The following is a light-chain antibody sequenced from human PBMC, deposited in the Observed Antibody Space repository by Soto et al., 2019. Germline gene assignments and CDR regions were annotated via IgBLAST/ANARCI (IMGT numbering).Light chain of an antibody. CDR2: DAS. CDR1: QSILSY. V-gene: IGKV3-11*01. CDR3: QQRSTWPPFT. Sequence: DIVLTQSPATLYVSPGERATLSSRASQSILSYLAWYQQKPGQAPRLLIYDASNRATGVPARFTGSGSGTDFTLTISSLEPEDFAIYYCQQRSTWPPFTFGPGTKVDLK. J-gene: IGKJ3*01.